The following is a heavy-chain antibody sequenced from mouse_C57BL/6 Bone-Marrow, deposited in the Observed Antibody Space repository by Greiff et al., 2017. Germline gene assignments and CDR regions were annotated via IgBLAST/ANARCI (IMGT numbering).Heavy chain of an antibody. CDR3: ARTPRVVHYYAMDY. J-gene: IGHJ4*01. CDR2: IDPSDSYT. Sequence: QVQLQQPGAELVKPGASVKLSCKASGYTFTSYWMQWVKQRPGQGLEWIGEIDPSDSYTNYNQKFKGKATLTVDTSSSTAYMQLSSLTSEDSAVYYCARTPRVVHYYAMDYWGQGTSVTVSS. V-gene: IGHV1-50*01. CDR1: GYTFTSYW.